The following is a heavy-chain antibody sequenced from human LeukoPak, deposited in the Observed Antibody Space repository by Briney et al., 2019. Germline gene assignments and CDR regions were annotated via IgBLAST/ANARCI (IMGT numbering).Heavy chain of an antibody. CDR3: ATISGTWYVAY. D-gene: IGHD6-13*01. V-gene: IGHV4-39*01. CDR1: GGSISSSSYY. CDR2: IYHSGST. J-gene: IGHJ4*02. Sequence: PSETLSLTCTVSGGSISSSSYYWGWIRQPPGKGLEWIGSIYHSGSTYYNPSLKSRVTISVDTSKNQFSLNLSSVTAADTALYYCATISGTWYVAYWGQGTLVTVSS.